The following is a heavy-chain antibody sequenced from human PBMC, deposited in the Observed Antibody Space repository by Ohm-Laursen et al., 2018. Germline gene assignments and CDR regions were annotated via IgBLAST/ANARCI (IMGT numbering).Heavy chain of an antibody. CDR2: ITSGGGII. J-gene: IGHJ6*02. D-gene: IGHD3-22*01. CDR3: ARHDSSDSPSHYYYYTMDV. CDR1: GFTFIDYD. V-gene: IGHV3-11*01. Sequence: SLRLSCTASGFTFIDYDMSWIRQTPGTGLEWLSYITSGGGIIYSADSVKGRFTISRDNDEDTLYLQMNSLRAEDTAIYYCARHDSSDSPSHYYYYTMDVWGQGTTVTVSS.